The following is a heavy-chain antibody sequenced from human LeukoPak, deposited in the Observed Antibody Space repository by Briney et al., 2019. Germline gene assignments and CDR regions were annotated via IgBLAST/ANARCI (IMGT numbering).Heavy chain of an antibody. CDR1: GFTFSSYA. D-gene: IGHD6-6*01. CDR2: ISDSCADT. J-gene: IGHJ4*02. CDR3: ARRIEYSSSSAYFDF. Sequence: PGGSLRLSCAASGFTFSSYAMSWVRQAPGKGLEWVASISDSCADTYYAESVKGRFTISRDKSKKTLYLQLNSLRADDTAVYFCARRIEYSSSSAYFDFWGQGTLVTVSS. V-gene: IGHV3-23*01.